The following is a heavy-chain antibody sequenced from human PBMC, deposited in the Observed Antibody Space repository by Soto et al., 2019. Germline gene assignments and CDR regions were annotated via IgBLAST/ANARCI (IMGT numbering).Heavy chain of an antibody. CDR2: ISYDGSNK. Sequence: GGSLRLSCAASGFTFSSYAMHWVRQAPGKGLEWVAVISYDGSNKYYADSVKGRFTISIDNYKNTLYLQMNSLRAEDTAVYYCACVPYQQLHPRDAFDIWGQGTMVSVSS. V-gene: IGHV3-30-3*01. CDR1: GFTFSSYA. CDR3: ACVPYQQLHPRDAFDI. J-gene: IGHJ3*02. D-gene: IGHD4-4*01.